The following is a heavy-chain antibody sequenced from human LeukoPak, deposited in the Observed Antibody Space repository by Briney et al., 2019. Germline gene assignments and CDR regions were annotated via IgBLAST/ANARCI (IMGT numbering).Heavy chain of an antibody. J-gene: IGHJ4*02. CDR3: ARVGTWELQRVFDN. V-gene: IGHV3-7*01. Sequence: GGSLRLSCAASGFTFTDYWMTWVRQVPGKGLEWVANINRAGIESYYVDSVKGRSTISRDNAEKSLYLQMDSLRVDDTAVYYCARVGTWELQRVFDNWGQGTLVTVSS. CDR2: INRAGIES. CDR1: GFTFTDYW. D-gene: IGHD1-26*01.